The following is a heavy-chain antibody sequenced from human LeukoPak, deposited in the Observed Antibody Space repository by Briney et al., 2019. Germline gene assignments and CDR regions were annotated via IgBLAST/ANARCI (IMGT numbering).Heavy chain of an antibody. CDR3: AKDRALIMVRGVVFDP. Sequence: GGSLRLSCAASGFTFSSYAMSWVRQAPGKGLEWVSAISGSGGSTYYADSVKGRFTISRDNFKNTLYLQMNSLRAEDTAVYYCAKDRALIMVRGVVFDPWGQGTLVTVSS. CDR1: GFTFSSYA. J-gene: IGHJ5*02. V-gene: IGHV3-23*01. CDR2: ISGSGGST. D-gene: IGHD3-10*01.